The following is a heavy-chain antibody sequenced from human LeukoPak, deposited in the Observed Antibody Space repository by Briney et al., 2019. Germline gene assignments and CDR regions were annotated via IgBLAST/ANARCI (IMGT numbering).Heavy chain of an antibody. Sequence: SGPTLVNPTQTLTLTCTFSGFSLSTSGMCVSWIRQPPGKALEWLALIDWDDDKYYSTSLKTRLTISKDTSKNQVVLTMTNMDPVDTATYYCARITIVEATHNFDYWGQGTLVTVSS. CDR1: GFSLSTSGMC. J-gene: IGHJ4*02. D-gene: IGHD1-26*01. V-gene: IGHV2-70*01. CDR2: IDWDDDK. CDR3: ARITIVEATHNFDY.